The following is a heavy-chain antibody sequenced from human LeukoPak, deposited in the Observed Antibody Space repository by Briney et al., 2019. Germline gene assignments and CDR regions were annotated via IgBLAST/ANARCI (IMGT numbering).Heavy chain of an antibody. CDR1: GFTFSDYY. D-gene: IGHD3-22*01. CDR2: IRNDASDK. Sequence: LSGGSLRLSCAASGFTFSDYYMSWVRQAPGKGLEWVAFIRNDASDKYYADSVKGRFTISRDNSENTLYLQMNSLRVEDTAVYYCAKDQSHHDSSGSLYDPWGQGSLVTVSS. J-gene: IGHJ5*02. V-gene: IGHV3-30*02. CDR3: AKDQSHHDSSGSLYDP.